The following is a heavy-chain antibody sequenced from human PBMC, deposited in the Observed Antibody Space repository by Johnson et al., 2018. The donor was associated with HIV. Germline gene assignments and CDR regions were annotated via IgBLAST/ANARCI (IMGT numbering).Heavy chain of an antibody. CDR3: VTRGFYCSDGVCHGVFDF. CDR1: GFSFEDHD. J-gene: IGHJ3*01. Sequence: VQLVESGGGVVRPGGSLRLSCAASGFSFEDHDMSWVRQVPGKGLEWVSGINWNGGSTGYADSVKGRCSISRDNAKKSLYLRRNSLRAEDTALYYCVTRGFYCSDGVCHGVFDFWGQGTVVSVSS. V-gene: IGHV3-20*04. CDR2: INWNGGST. D-gene: IGHD2-8*01.